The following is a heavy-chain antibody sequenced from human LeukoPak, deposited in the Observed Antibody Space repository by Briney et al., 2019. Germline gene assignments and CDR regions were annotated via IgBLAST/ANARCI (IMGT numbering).Heavy chain of an antibody. Sequence: PGGSLRLSCATSGFTFSSYGMSWVRLAPGKGLEWVSAISGSGGSTYYADSVKGRFTISRDNSKNTLYLQMNSLRAEDTAVYYCAKDLSSGYYFTTIDAFDIWGQGTMVTVSS. CDR1: GFTFSSYG. V-gene: IGHV3-23*01. D-gene: IGHD3-22*01. CDR3: AKDLSSGYYFTTIDAFDI. J-gene: IGHJ3*02. CDR2: ISGSGGST.